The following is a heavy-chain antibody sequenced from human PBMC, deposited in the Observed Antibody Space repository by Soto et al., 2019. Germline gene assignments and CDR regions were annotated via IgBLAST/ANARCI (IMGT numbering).Heavy chain of an antibody. Sequence: ASVKVSCKASGYTFTSYDINWVRQATGQGLEWMGWMNPNSGNTGYAQKFQGRVTMTRNTSISTAYMELSSLRSEDTAVYYCARGLAVAEYYYYGMDVWGQGTTVTVS. CDR2: MNPNSGNT. J-gene: IGHJ6*02. CDR1: GYTFTSYD. CDR3: ARGLAVAEYYYYGMDV. D-gene: IGHD6-19*01. V-gene: IGHV1-8*01.